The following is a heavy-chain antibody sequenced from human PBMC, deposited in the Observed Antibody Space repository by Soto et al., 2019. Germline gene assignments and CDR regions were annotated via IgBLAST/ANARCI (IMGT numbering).Heavy chain of an antibody. Sequence: GESLKISCKGSGYDFSTYWIGWVRQMPGKGLDLMGVIFPRDSDTKYSPSFEGRVILSADTSTDSAYLQWNSLKAPDTGVYYCARFESFQPNMAIDYRGQGTEVTGS. V-gene: IGHV5-51*01. J-gene: IGHJ4*02. CDR1: GYDFSTYW. CDR3: ARFESFQPNMAIDY. CDR2: IFPRDSDT. D-gene: IGHD5-12*01.